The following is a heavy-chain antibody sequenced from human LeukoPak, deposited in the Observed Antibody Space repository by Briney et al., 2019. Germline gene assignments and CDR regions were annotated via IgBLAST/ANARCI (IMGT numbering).Heavy chain of an antibody. J-gene: IGHJ4*02. CDR2: ISAYNGNT. CDR1: GYTFTSYG. D-gene: IGHD6-13*01. Sequence: ASVKVSCMASGYTFTSYGISWVRQAPGQGLEWMGWISAYNGNTSYAQKLQGRGTMTTEKSTSTAYMELRSLRSDEAAVYYCARSSRIAAALGYWGQGTLVTVSS. CDR3: ARSSRIAAALGY. V-gene: IGHV1-18*01.